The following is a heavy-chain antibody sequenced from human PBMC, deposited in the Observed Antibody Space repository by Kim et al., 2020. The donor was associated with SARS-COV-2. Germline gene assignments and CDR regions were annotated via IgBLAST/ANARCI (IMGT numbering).Heavy chain of an antibody. J-gene: IGHJ5*02. CDR2: T. V-gene: IGHV4-59*08. CDR3: ARHGLGNWFDP. Sequence: TNYHPSRKSRVTISVDTSKNQFSPKLSSVPAADTAVYYCARHGLGNWFDPWGQGTLVTVSS.